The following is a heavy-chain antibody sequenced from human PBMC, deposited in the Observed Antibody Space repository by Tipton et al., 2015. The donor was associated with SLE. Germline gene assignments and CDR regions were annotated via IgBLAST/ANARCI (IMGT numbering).Heavy chain of an antibody. D-gene: IGHD6-6*01. CDR2: INPSGGST. Sequence: QVQLVQSGAEVKKPGASVKVSCKASGYTFTSYYMHWVRQAPGQGLEWMGIINPSGGSTSYAQKFQGRVTMTRDTSTSTVYMELRSLRSEDTAVYYCARVGSKGNSSSSRGPLYYWGQGTLVTVSS. CDR3: ARVGSKGNSSSSRGPLYY. J-gene: IGHJ4*02. V-gene: IGHV1-46*01. CDR1: GYTFTSYY.